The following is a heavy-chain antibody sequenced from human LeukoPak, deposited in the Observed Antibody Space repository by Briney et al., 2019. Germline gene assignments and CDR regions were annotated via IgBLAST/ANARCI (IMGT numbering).Heavy chain of an antibody. V-gene: IGHV3-48*02. CDR3: VRGVGVSRFNYFDP. Sequence: GGSLRLSCAASGFTFSSYSMNWVRQAPGKGLEWVSYISASGTTTYYADSVKGRFTISRDNSKNTLFLQMNSLRDDDTAAYYCVRGVGVSRFNYFDPWGQGTLVIVSS. J-gene: IGHJ5*02. CDR1: GFTFSSYS. CDR2: ISASGTTT. D-gene: IGHD6-13*01.